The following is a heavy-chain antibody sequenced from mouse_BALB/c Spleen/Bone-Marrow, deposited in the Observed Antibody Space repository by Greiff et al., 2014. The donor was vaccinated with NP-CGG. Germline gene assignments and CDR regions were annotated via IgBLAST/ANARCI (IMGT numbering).Heavy chain of an antibody. CDR2: IHPYNDGT. V-gene: IGHV1-14*01. CDR1: GYTFTSYV. CDR3: ARTILGYYFDY. Sequence: VPLQPSGPEPVKPGASVKMSCKASGYTFTSYVMHWGEQKPGQGLEGIGYIHPYNDGTKYNERFKGKATLTSDKSSSTAYMELSSLTSEDSAVYYCARTILGYYFDYWGQGTTLTVSS. D-gene: IGHD2-10*02. J-gene: IGHJ2*01.